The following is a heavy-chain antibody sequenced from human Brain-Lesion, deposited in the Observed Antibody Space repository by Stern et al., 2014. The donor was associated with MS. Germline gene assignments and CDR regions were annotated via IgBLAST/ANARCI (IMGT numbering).Heavy chain of an antibody. CDR2: IYYSGFT. Sequence: VQLVESGPGLVKPSETLSLTCTVSGGSISSSTYYWAWIRPPPGKGLEWIGNIYYSGFTYYNPSLKRGVTISVAMSKNQFSLKLSSVTAADTAIYYCARHDSVPRPSQLYSARDRGPGYFDYWGQGTLVTVSS. CDR3: ARHDSVPRPSQLYSARDRGPGYFDY. J-gene: IGHJ4*02. D-gene: IGHD1-26*01. V-gene: IGHV4-39*01. CDR1: GGSISSSTYY.